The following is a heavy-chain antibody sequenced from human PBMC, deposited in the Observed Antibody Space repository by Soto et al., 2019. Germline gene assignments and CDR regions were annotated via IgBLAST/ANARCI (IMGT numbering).Heavy chain of an antibody. V-gene: IGHV1-3*01. J-gene: IGHJ4*02. Sequence: ASVNVSCKASGYTFTSYAMHWVRQAPGQRLEWMGWINAGNGNTKYSQKFQGRVTITRDTSASTAYMELSSLRSEDTAVYYCAKDYYDSSGYYPPALLFDYWGQGTLVTLSS. CDR1: GYTFTSYA. D-gene: IGHD3-22*01. CDR2: INAGNGNT. CDR3: AKDYYDSSGYYPPALLFDY.